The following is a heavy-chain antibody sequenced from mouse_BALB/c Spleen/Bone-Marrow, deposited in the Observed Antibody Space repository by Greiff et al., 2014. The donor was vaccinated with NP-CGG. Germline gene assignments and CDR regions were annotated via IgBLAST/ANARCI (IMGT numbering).Heavy chain of an antibody. CDR3: NARGDYDFDYFDY. Sequence: VHVKQSGAELVRSGASVKLSCTAPGFNIKDYYMHWVKQRPEQGLEWIGWIDPENGDTEYAPKFQGKATMTADTSSNTAYLQLSSLTSEDTAVYYCNARGDYDFDYFDYWGQGTTLTVSS. V-gene: IGHV14-4*02. CDR1: GFNIKDYY. CDR2: IDPENGDT. J-gene: IGHJ2*01. D-gene: IGHD2-4*01.